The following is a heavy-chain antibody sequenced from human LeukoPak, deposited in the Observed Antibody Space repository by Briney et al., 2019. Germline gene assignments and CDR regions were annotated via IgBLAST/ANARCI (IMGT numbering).Heavy chain of an antibody. V-gene: IGHV3-66*02. CDR2: IYSGGST. CDR1: GFTVSSNY. J-gene: IGHJ4*02. D-gene: IGHD6-13*01. Sequence: QPGGSLRLSCAASGFTVSSNYMSWVRQAPGKGLEWVSVIYSGGSTHYADSVKGRFTIPRDNSKNTVYLQMSSLRAEDTAVYYCASSSSWYRGDNWGQGTLVTVSS. CDR3: ASSSSWYRGDN.